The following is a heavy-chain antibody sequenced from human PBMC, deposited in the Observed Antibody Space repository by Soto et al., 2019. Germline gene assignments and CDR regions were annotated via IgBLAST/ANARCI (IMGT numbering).Heavy chain of an antibody. Sequence: SETLSLTCAVYGGSFSCYYWSWIRQPPGKGLEWIGEINHSGSTNYNPSLKSRVTISVDTSKNQFSLKLSSVTAADTAVYYCARGAMTTVTTRRCYYYGMDVWGQGTTVTVSS. D-gene: IGHD4-4*01. CDR3: ARGAMTTVTTRRCYYYGMDV. V-gene: IGHV4-34*01. CDR1: GGSFSCYY. J-gene: IGHJ6*02. CDR2: INHSGST.